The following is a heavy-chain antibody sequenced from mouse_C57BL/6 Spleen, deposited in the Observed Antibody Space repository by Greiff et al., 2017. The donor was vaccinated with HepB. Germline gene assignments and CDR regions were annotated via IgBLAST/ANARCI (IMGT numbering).Heavy chain of an antibody. CDR1: GYTFTSYW. CDR2: IDPSDSYT. J-gene: IGHJ2*01. D-gene: IGHD1-1*01. V-gene: IGHV1-50*01. Sequence: QVQLKQPGAELVKPGASVKLSCKASGYTFTSYWMQWVKQRPGQGLEWIGEIDPSDSYTNYNQKFKGKATLTVDTSSSTAYMQLSSLTSEDSAVYYCARCYYGSSYPFDYWGQGTTLTVSS. CDR3: ARCYYGSSYPFDY.